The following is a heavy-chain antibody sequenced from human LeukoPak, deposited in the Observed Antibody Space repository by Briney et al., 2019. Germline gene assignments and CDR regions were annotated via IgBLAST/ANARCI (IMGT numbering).Heavy chain of an antibody. Sequence: ASVKVSCKASGYTFTSYYMHWVRQAPGQGLEWMGIINPSGGGTSYAQKFQGRVTMTRDMSTSTVYMELSSLRSEDTAVYYCARGEGSSSSTATMVYYYYYMDVWGKGTTVTVSS. V-gene: IGHV1-46*01. CDR1: GYTFTSYY. CDR3: ARGEGSSSSTATMVYYYYYMDV. D-gene: IGHD6-13*01. J-gene: IGHJ6*03. CDR2: INPSGGGT.